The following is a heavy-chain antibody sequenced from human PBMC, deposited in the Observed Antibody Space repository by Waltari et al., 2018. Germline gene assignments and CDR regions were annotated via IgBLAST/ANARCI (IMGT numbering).Heavy chain of an antibody. CDR3: AREVTAAPYYFDY. CDR2: IFHRGTT. Sequence: QVQLQESGPGMVKPSETLSLTCTVSAYSISSGSYWDWIQPPPGKGLEWLGTIFHRGTTYYNPSLGSRVTISVDTSKNQFSLNLRSVTAADTAVYYCAREVTAAPYYFDYWGQGTLVTVSS. CDR1: AYSISSGSY. D-gene: IGHD6-13*01. J-gene: IGHJ4*02. V-gene: IGHV4-38-2*02.